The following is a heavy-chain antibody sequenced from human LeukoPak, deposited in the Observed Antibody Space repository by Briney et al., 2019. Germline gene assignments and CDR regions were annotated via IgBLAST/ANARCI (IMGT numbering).Heavy chain of an antibody. CDR2: IYYSGST. CDR1: GGSISSSSYC. D-gene: IGHD4-11*01. CDR3: ARRGTVTTERFDY. Sequence: PSETLSLTCTVSGGSISSSSYCWGWIRQPPGKGLEWIGSIYYSGSTYYNPSLKSRVTISVDTSKNQFSLKLSSVTAADTAVYYCARRGTVTTERFDYWGQGTLVTVSS. V-gene: IGHV4-39*01. J-gene: IGHJ4*02.